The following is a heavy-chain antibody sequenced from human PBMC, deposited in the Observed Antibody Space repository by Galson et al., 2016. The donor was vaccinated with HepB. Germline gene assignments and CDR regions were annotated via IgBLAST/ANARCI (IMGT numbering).Heavy chain of an antibody. Sequence: SLRLSCAASGFAFSKYALSWVRQAPGKGLEWISAIHLAGRDIYYSDSVRGRFTISRYKSKNTLYLQMNSLRAEDMAVYYCATSPSVGYWGQGTLVTVSS. D-gene: IGHD6-13*01. CDR3: ATSPSVGY. CDR1: GFAFSKYA. V-gene: IGHV3-23*01. J-gene: IGHJ4*02. CDR2: IHLAGRDI.